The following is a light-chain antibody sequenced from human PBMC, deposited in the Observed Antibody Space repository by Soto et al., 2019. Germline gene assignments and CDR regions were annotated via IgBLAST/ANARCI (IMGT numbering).Light chain of an antibody. CDR3: QNYDSAPLT. CDR1: QGISNN. Sequence: DIQMTQSPSSLSASVGDRVTITCRASQGISNNLAWYQQKPGQVPRLLIYGASTLQSGVPSRFSGSGSGTDFTLTISSLQPEDVATYYCQNYDSAPLTFGQGTKVEFK. J-gene: IGKJ1*01. CDR2: GAS. V-gene: IGKV1-27*01.